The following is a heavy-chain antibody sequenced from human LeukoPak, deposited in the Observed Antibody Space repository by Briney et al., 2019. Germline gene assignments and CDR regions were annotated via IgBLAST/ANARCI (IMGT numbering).Heavy chain of an antibody. CDR1: GGSISSSSYH. Sequence: SETLSLTCIVSGGSISSSSYHWGWIRQPPGKGLEWIGTIYYSGSTYYNPSLQSRVTISVDTSKNQFSLKLTSVTAANTAVYYCARHTTTPDYWGQGTLVTVSS. J-gene: IGHJ4*02. V-gene: IGHV4-39*01. D-gene: IGHD1-1*01. CDR2: IYYSGST. CDR3: ARHTTTPDY.